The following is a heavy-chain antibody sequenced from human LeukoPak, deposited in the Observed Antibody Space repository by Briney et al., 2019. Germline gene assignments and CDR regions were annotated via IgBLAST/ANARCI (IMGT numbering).Heavy chain of an antibody. Sequence: PETLSLTCAVSGYSISSGYYWGWIRQPPGKGGEWIGSIYHSGSTYYNPSLKSRVTISVDTSKNQFSLKLSSVTAADTAVYYCARPRGSCSGGSCYYYYFDYWGQGTLVTVSS. J-gene: IGHJ4*02. CDR2: IYHSGST. CDR3: ARPRGSCSGGSCYYYYFDY. D-gene: IGHD2-15*01. CDR1: GYSISSGYY. V-gene: IGHV4-38-2*01.